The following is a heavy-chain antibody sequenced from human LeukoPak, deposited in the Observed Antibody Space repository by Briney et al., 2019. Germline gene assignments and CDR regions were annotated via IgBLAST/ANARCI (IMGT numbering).Heavy chain of an antibody. D-gene: IGHD6-6*01. V-gene: IGHV1-2*02. J-gene: IGHJ4*02. Sequence: ASVKVSCKASGYTFTGYYMHWVRQAPGQGLEWMGWINPNSGGTNYAQKFQGRVTMTRDTSISTAYMELSRLRSDDTAVYYCARRGASIAARHTLDYWGQGTLVTVSS. CDR3: ARRGASIAARHTLDY. CDR2: INPNSGGT. CDR1: GYTFTGYY.